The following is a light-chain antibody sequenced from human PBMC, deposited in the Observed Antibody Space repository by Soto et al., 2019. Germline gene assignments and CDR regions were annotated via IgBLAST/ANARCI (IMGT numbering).Light chain of an antibody. CDR2: GAS. V-gene: IGKV3-15*01. CDR1: QSVSTN. CDR3: QQYNNWPYT. Sequence: EIVMTQSPDTLSVSPGERATLSCRASQSVSTNLAWYQQKPGQAPRLLIYGASTRATGIPARFSGSGSGTEFTITISSLQSEDFAVYHCQQYNNWPYTFGQGTKLEIK. J-gene: IGKJ2*01.